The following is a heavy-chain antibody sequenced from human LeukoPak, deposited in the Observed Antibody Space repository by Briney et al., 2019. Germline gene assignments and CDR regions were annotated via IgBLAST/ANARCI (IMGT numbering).Heavy chain of an antibody. V-gene: IGHV4-38-2*02. CDR3: AGAYCGGDCYSGRAFDI. D-gene: IGHD2-21*02. Sequence: SETLSLTCSVSGYSISSNYYWGWIRQPPGKGLEWIGSIYHSGSTNYYPSLKSRVTISIEKSKNQFSLKLSSVTAADTAVYYCAGAYCGGDCYSGRAFDIWGQGTMVTVSS. CDR1: GYSISSNYY. J-gene: IGHJ3*02. CDR2: IYHSGST.